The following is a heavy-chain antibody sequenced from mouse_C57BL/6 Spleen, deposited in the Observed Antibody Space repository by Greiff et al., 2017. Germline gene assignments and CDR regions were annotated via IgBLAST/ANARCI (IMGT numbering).Heavy chain of an antibody. CDR1: GYAFSSYW. V-gene: IGHV1-80*01. Sequence: QVQLQQSGAELVKPGASVQISCKASGYAFSSYWMNWVKQRPGKGLEWIGQIYPGDGDTNYNGKFKGKATLTADKSSSTAYMKLSSLTSEDSAVYVCAREGLLYAMDYWGQGTSVTVSS. CDR2: IYPGDGDT. CDR3: AREGLLYAMDY. D-gene: IGHD1-1*01. J-gene: IGHJ4*01.